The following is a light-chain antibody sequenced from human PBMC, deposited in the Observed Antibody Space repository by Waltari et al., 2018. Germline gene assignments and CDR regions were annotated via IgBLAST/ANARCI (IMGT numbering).Light chain of an antibody. V-gene: IGKV1-39*01. CDR3: HQTYTTLRT. Sequence: DIQMTQSPTSLSASVGDRVTITCRASQRISDYFNWYQQKPGEAPKLLIYGASNLHSGFSSTVPSSGSGTDFALPITDLQSDDFATYYCHQTYTTLRTFA. J-gene: IGKJ1*01. CDR2: GAS. CDR1: QRISDY.